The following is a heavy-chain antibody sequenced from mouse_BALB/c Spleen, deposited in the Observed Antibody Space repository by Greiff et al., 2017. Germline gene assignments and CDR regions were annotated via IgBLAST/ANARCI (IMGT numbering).Heavy chain of an antibody. CDR2: IRSKSNNYAT. V-gene: IGHV10S3*01. CDR3: VRDSRYDGYFDY. CDR1: GFTFNTNA. J-gene: IGHJ2*01. Sequence: EAGGGLVQPKGSLKLSCAASGFTFNTNAMNWVRQAPGKGLEWVARIRSKSNNYATYYADSVKDRFTISRDDSQSMLYLQMNNLKTEDTAMYYCVRDSRYDGYFDYWGQGTTLTVSS. D-gene: IGHD2-14*01.